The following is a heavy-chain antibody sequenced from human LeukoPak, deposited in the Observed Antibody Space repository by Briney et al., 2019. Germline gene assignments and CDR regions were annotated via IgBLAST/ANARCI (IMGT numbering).Heavy chain of an antibody. CDR1: GGTFSSYA. J-gene: IGHJ3*02. D-gene: IGHD3-3*01. CDR2: IIPIFGTA. V-gene: IGHV1-69*13. CDR3: AREFSAGVVSGAFDI. Sequence: SVKVSCKASGGTFSSYAISWVRQAPGQGLEWMGGIIPIFGTANYAQKFQGRVTITADESTSTAYMELSSLRSEDTAVYYCAREFSAGVVSGAFDIWGQGTMVTVSS.